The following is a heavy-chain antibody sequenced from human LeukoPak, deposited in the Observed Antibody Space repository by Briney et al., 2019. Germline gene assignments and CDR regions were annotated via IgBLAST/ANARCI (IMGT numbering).Heavy chain of an antibody. CDR1: GFTFSDYF. CDR3: ARDLYCGGDCPIDY. CDR2: IYGSGSPI. J-gene: IGHJ4*02. V-gene: IGHV3-11*04. Sequence: GGSLRLSCAASGFTFSDYFMSWIRQAPGKGLEWLSYIYGSGSPISYADSVKGRFTISRDNAKNSLYLQMNSLRAEDTAVYYCARDLYCGGDCPIDYWGQGTLVTVSS. D-gene: IGHD2-21*02.